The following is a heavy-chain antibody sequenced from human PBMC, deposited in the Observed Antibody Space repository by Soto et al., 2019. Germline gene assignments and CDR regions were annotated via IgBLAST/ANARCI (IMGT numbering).Heavy chain of an antibody. J-gene: IGHJ6*02. CDR1: GFTFSDHY. Sequence: GGSLRLSCAASGFTFSDHYMDWVRQAPGKGLEWVGRTRNKANSYTTEYAASVKGRFTISRDDSKNSLYLQMNSLKTEDTAVYYCARALYGSGSYYPYYGMDVWGQGTTVTVSS. D-gene: IGHD3-10*01. V-gene: IGHV3-72*01. CDR2: TRNKANSYTT. CDR3: ARALYGSGSYYPYYGMDV.